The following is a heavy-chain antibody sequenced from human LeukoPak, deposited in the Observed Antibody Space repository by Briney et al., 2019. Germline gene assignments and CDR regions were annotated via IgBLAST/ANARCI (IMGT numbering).Heavy chain of an antibody. V-gene: IGHV4-59*12. CDR3: ARTHTGYGDYITRFDP. CDR1: GGSISSYY. D-gene: IGHD4-17*01. Sequence: SETLSLTCTVSGGSISSYYWSWIRQPPGKGLEWIGYIYYSGSTNYNPSLKSRVTISVDTSKNQFSLKLSSVTAADTAVYYCARTHTGYGDYITRFDPWGQGTLVTVSS. J-gene: IGHJ5*02. CDR2: IYYSGST.